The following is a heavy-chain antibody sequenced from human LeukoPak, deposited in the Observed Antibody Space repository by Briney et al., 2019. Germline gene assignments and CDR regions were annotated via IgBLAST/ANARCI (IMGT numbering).Heavy chain of an antibody. CDR2: ISGSGGST. Sequence: GGSLRLSCAASGFTFSSYAMSWVRQAPGKGLEWVSAISGSGGSTYSADSVKGRFTISRDDSRNTLSLQMNSLKIEDTGVYYCSTGGSSYEGFDYWGQGALVTVSS. D-gene: IGHD1-26*01. CDR1: GFTFSSYA. J-gene: IGHJ4*02. CDR3: STGGSSYEGFDY. V-gene: IGHV3-23*01.